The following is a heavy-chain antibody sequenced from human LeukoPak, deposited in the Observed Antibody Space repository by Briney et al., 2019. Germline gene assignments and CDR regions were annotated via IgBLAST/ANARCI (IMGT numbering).Heavy chain of an antibody. D-gene: IGHD6-13*01. CDR1: GGSFSGYY. J-gene: IGHJ6*03. CDR3: ARADYSSTWSHDYYYMDV. Sequence: SETLSLTCAVYGGSFSGYYWSWIRQPPGKGLEWIGEINHSGSTNYNPSLKSRVTISVDTSKNQFSLKLGSVTAADTAVYYCARADYSSTWSHDYYYMDVWGKGTTVTVSS. CDR2: INHSGST. V-gene: IGHV4-34*01.